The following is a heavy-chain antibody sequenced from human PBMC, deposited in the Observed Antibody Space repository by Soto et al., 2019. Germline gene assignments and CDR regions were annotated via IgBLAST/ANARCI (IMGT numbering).Heavy chain of an antibody. J-gene: IGHJ4*02. Sequence: PSETLSLTCTVSGGSISSSSYYWGWIRQPPGKGLEWIGSIYYSGSTYYNPSLRSRVTISVDTSKNQFSLKLSSVTAADTAVYYCARGIYGSGSYRFDYWGQGTLVTVSS. V-gene: IGHV4-39*07. CDR2: IYYSGST. CDR1: GGSISSSSYY. CDR3: ARGIYGSGSYRFDY. D-gene: IGHD3-10*01.